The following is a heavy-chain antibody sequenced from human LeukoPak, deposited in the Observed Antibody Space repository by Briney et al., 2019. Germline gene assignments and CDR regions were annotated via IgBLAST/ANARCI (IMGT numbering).Heavy chain of an antibody. CDR2: ISAYNGNT. Sequence: GASVKVSCKASGYTFTSYGISWVRQAPGQGLEWMGWISAYNGNTNYAQKLQGRVTMTTDTSTSTAYMELRSVRSDDTAVYYCARGNTYYDFWSGYYTFDYWGQGTLVTVSS. CDR1: GYTFTSYG. CDR3: ARGNTYYDFWSGYYTFDY. J-gene: IGHJ4*02. D-gene: IGHD3-3*01. V-gene: IGHV1-18*01.